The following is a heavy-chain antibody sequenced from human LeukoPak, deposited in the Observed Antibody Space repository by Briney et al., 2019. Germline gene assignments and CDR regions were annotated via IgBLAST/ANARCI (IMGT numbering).Heavy chain of an antibody. CDR1: GFTFSRNS. Sequence: GGSLRLSCAVSGFTFSRNSINWVRQAPGKGLEWVSYISTASTTLYYADSVKGRFTISRDNAKNSLYLQMNSLRAEDTAVYYCAELGITMIGGVWGKGTTVTISS. J-gene: IGHJ6*04. V-gene: IGHV3-48*04. D-gene: IGHD3-10*02. CDR3: AELGITMIGGV. CDR2: ISTASTTL.